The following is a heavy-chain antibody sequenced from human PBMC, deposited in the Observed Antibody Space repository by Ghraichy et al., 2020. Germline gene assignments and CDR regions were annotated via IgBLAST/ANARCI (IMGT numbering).Heavy chain of an antibody. CDR2: IYYSGST. CDR3: ARNPSSTSCYTGICVEFDP. D-gene: IGHD2-2*02. J-gene: IGHJ5*02. CDR1: GGSISSYY. Sequence: SETLSLTCTVSGGSISSYYWSWIRQRPGKGLDWIGYIYYSGSTNYNPSLKSRVTISVDTSKNQFSLKLSSVTAADTAVYYCARNPSSTSCYTGICVEFDPWGQGNLVTVSS. V-gene: IGHV4-59*01.